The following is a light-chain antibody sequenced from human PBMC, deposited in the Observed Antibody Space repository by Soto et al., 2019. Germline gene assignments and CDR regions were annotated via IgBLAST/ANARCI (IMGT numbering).Light chain of an antibody. V-gene: IGKV3-15*01. CDR3: QQYSNWPPLT. CDR2: GAS. J-gene: IGKJ1*01. CDR1: QSVSSN. Sequence: EIVMTQSPATLSVSPGERATLSCRASQSVSSNLAWYQQKHGQAPRLLIYGASTRATGIPARFSGSGSGTEFTLTISRLQSEDFAVYYCQQYSNWPPLTFGQGTKVEIK.